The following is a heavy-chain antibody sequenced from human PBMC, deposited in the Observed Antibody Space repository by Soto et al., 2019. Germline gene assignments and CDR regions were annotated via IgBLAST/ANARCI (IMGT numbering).Heavy chain of an antibody. Sequence: PSETLSLTCAVSGGSISSGGYSWSWIRQPPGKGLEWIGEIYHSGSTKYNPSLKSRVTISVDKSKNQFSLKLSSVTAADTAVYYCARVIATAVHWFDPWGQGTLVTVSS. CDR2: IYHSGST. V-gene: IGHV4-30-2*01. J-gene: IGHJ5*02. CDR3: ARVIATAVHWFDP. D-gene: IGHD6-13*01. CDR1: GGSISSGGYS.